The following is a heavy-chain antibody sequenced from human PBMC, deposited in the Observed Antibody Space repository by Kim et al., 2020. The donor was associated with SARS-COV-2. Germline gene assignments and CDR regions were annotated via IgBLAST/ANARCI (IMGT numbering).Heavy chain of an antibody. CDR2: ISYDGSNK. V-gene: IGHV3-30*18. J-gene: IGHJ4*02. CDR3: AKEQGAQLWSKRYYFDY. CDR1: GFTFSSYG. Sequence: GGSLRLSCAASGFTFSSYGMHWVRQAPGKGLEWVAVISYDGSNKYYADSVKGRFTISRDNSKNTLYLQMNSLRAEDTAVYYCAKEQGAQLWSKRYYFDYWGQGTLVTVSS. D-gene: IGHD5-18*01.